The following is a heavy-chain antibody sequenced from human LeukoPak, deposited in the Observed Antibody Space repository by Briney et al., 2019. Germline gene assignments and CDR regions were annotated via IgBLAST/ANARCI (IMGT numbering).Heavy chain of an antibody. Sequence: ASVKVSCKASGYTLTTYYMHWLRQAPGQGLEWMGIINPGSGSTSYAQKFQGRVTMTTDTSTSTVYMEVSSLRSEDTAVYYCARALVSLNSRPFDYWGQGTLVTVSS. CDR1: GYTLTTYY. CDR3: ARALVSLNSRPFDY. V-gene: IGHV1-46*01. D-gene: IGHD4-23*01. J-gene: IGHJ4*02. CDR2: INPGSGST.